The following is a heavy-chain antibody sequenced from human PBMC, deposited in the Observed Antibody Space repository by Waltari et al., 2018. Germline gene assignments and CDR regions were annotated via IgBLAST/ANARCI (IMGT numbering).Heavy chain of an antibody. CDR1: GYTFTGYY. Sequence: QVQLVQSGAEVKKPGASVKVSCKASGYTFTGYYMHWVRQAPGQGLEWMGRINPNSGGTNYAQKFQGRVTMTRDTSISTAYMELSRLRSDDTAVYYCARAYDSSGYYYTFWDYWGQGTLVTVSS. V-gene: IGHV1-2*06. CDR2: INPNSGGT. J-gene: IGHJ4*02. CDR3: ARAYDSSGYYYTFWDY. D-gene: IGHD3-22*01.